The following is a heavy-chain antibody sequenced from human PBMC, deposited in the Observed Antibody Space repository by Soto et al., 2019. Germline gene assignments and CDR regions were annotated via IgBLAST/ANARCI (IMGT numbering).Heavy chain of an antibody. Sequence: PGGSLRLSCAASGFTFSSYVMSWVRQAPGKGLEWVSAISGSGGSTYYADSVKGRFTISRDNSKNTLYLQMNSLRAEDTAVYYCAKQGIAAAGPYYYYGMDVWGQGTTVTVSS. CDR1: GFTFSSYV. CDR2: ISGSGGST. CDR3: AKQGIAAAGPYYYYGMDV. J-gene: IGHJ6*02. V-gene: IGHV3-23*01. D-gene: IGHD6-13*01.